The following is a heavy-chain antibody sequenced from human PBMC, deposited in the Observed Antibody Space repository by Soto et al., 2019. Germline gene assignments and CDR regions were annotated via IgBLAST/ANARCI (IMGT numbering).Heavy chain of an antibody. D-gene: IGHD2-15*01. J-gene: IGHJ4*02. Sequence: QVQLVESGGGVVQPGRSLRLSCAASGFTFSSYAMHWVRQAPGKGLEWVAVISYDGSNKYYADSVKGRFTISRDNSKNTLYLQMNSLRAEDTAVYYCARGDIVVVKGAGFDYWGQGPLVTVSS. CDR3: ARGDIVVVKGAGFDY. V-gene: IGHV3-30-3*01. CDR2: ISYDGSNK. CDR1: GFTFSSYA.